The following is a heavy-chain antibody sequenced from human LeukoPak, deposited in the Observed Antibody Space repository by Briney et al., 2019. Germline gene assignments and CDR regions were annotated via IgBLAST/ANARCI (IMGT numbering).Heavy chain of an antibody. CDR3: ARESGKFDY. V-gene: IGHV3-43*02. Sequence: GGSLRLSCVASGLPIADFAMHWVRQAPGKGLEWVSLISGDGVSTFYADSVKGRFSISRDNSKNSLSLEINSLRTEDTAMYYCARESGKFDYWGQGTLVAVSS. J-gene: IGHJ4*02. CDR2: ISGDGVST. CDR1: GLPIADFA.